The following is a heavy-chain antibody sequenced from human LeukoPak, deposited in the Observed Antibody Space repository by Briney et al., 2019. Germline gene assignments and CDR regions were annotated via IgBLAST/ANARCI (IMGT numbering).Heavy chain of an antibody. V-gene: IGHV1-8*03. CDR1: GYTFTSYD. CDR2: MNPNSGNT. J-gene: IGHJ6*03. CDR3: ARGPIYYYYMDV. Sequence: ASVKVSCKASGYTFTSYDINWVRQATGQGLEWMGWMNPNSGNTGYAQKFQGRVTITMNTSISTAYMELSSLRSEDTAVYYCARGPIYYYYMDVWGKGTTVTVSS. D-gene: IGHD3-3*01.